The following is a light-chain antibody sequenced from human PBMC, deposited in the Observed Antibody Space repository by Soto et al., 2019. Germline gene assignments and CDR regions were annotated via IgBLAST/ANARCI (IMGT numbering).Light chain of an antibody. J-gene: IGKJ4*01. Sequence: EIVLARSPGTLSFSPGDGATLSFRASQSVRINYLAWYQHRPGQSPRLLIYAASRRHPGIPDRFSGGGYGTDFTLTLRSLQSEDFAVYYCQQYNSWPLTFGGGTKVDI. V-gene: IGKV3-20*01. CDR2: AAS. CDR1: QSVRINY. CDR3: QQYNSWPLT.